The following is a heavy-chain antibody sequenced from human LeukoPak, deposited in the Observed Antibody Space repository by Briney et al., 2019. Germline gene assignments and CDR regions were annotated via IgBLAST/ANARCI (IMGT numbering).Heavy chain of an antibody. CDR1: GDSISSYY. Sequence: SETLSLTCTVSGDSISSYYWSWNRQPAGKGLEWIGRIHPSGSTNYDPSLKSRVTLSVDTSKNQFSLKLSSVTAADTAVYYCARGPPPDFDYWGRGTLVTVSS. V-gene: IGHV4-4*07. CDR2: IHPSGST. J-gene: IGHJ4*02. CDR3: ARGPPPDFDY.